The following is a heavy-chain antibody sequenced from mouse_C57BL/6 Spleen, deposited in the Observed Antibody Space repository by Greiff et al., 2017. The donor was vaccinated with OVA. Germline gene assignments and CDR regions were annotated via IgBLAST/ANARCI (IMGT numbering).Heavy chain of an antibody. CDR2: IYPRSGNT. CDR1: GYTFTSYG. D-gene: IGHD2-5*01. CDR3: ARSVSNYEFAY. Sequence: VQLQESGAELARPGASVKLSCKASGYTFTSYGISWVKQRTGQGLEWIGEIYPRSGNTYYNETFKGKATLTADKSSSTAYMELRSLTSEDSAVYFCARSVSNYEFAYWGQGTLVTVSA. V-gene: IGHV1-81*01. J-gene: IGHJ3*01.